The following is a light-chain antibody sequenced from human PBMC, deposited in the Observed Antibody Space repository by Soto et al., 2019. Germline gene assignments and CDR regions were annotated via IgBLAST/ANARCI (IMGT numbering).Light chain of an antibody. CDR2: AAS. V-gene: IGKV3-20*01. CDR1: HGVGNN. J-gene: IGKJ1*01. Sequence: TQVSTTLSVSPGERATLSCRASHGVGNNLAWYQQEPGQAPRLLIYAASSRATGIPDRFSGSGSGTDFTLTISRLEPEDFAVYYCQQYGSSPTFGQGTKVDIK. CDR3: QQYGSSPT.